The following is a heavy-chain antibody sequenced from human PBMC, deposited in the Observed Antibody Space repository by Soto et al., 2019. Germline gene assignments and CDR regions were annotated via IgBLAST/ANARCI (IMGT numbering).Heavy chain of an antibody. Sequence: PGGSLRLSCAASGFTFSSYGMHWVRQAPGKGLEWVAVISYDGSNKYYADSVKGRFTISRDNSKNTLYLQMNSLRAEDTAVYYCAKDRSPLVRGGTKNGMDVWGQGTTVTVSS. V-gene: IGHV3-30*18. J-gene: IGHJ6*02. CDR3: AKDRSPLVRGGTKNGMDV. CDR2: ISYDGSNK. D-gene: IGHD3-10*01. CDR1: GFTFSSYG.